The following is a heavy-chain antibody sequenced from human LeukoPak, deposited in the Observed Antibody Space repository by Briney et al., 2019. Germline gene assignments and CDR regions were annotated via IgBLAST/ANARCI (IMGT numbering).Heavy chain of an antibody. V-gene: IGHV1-18*01. J-gene: IGHJ4*02. CDR3: ARDRVAVTTTPLSDY. Sequence: ASVKVSCKASGYTFTSYGISWVRQAPGQGLEWMGWISAYNGNTNYAQKLQGRVTMTTDTSTSTAYMELRSLRSDDTAVYYCARDRVAVTTTPLSDYWGQGTLVTVSS. CDR2: ISAYNGNT. D-gene: IGHD4-17*01. CDR1: GYTFTSYG.